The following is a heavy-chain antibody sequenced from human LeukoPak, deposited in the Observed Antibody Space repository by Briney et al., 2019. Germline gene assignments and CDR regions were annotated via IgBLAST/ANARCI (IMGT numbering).Heavy chain of an antibody. CDR1: GGTISSSSHY. J-gene: IGHJ3*02. Sequence: PSETLSLTCTVSGGTISSSSHYWVWIRLPPGMGLEWIGSINYSGHTYYKSSLKSRPTIYIDTSKRQFSLNLSSVTATDTAVYHCGRPEPRGPNAFDIGGKGKRV. V-gene: IGHV4-39*01. D-gene: IGHD1-14*01. CDR3: GRPEPRGPNAFDI. CDR2: INYSGHT.